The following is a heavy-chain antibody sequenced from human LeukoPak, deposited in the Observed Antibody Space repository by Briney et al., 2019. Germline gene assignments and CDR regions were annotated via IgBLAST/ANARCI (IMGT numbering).Heavy chain of an antibody. Sequence: PGGSPRLSCAASGFNFSNSVMHWVRQAPGKGLEWVSSISGSGSSTYYADSVKGRFTISRDNAKNSLYLQMNSLRAEDTAVYYCARSKWDTSGWYYFDYWGQGTLVTVSS. V-gene: IGHV3-48*01. CDR2: ISGSGSST. CDR1: GFNFSNSV. CDR3: ARSKWDTSGWYYFDY. J-gene: IGHJ4*02. D-gene: IGHD6-19*01.